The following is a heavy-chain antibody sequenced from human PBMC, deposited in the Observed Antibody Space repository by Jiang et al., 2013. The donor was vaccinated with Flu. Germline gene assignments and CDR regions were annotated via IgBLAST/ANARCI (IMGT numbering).Heavy chain of an antibody. CDR2: IYHSGST. Sequence: GSGLVKPSQTLSLTCAVSGGSISSGGYSWSWIRQPPGKGLEWIGYIYHSGSTYYNPSLKSRVTISVDRSKNQFSLKLSSVTAADTAVYYCARALKAYCSSTSCYGWFDP. CDR3: ARALKAYCSSTSCYGWFDP. J-gene: IGHJ5*02. D-gene: IGHD2-2*01. CDR1: GGSISSGGYS. V-gene: IGHV4-30-2*01.